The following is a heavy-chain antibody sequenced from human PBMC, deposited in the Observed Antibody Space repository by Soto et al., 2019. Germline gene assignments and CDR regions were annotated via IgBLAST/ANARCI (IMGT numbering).Heavy chain of an antibody. D-gene: IGHD3-3*01. Sequence: SETLSLTCAVYGGSFSGYYWSWIRQPPGKGLEWIGEINHSGSTNYNPSLKSRVTISVDTSKNQFSLKLSSVTAADTAVYYCARAGHREGFGVVSRWFDPWGQGTLVTVSS. CDR3: ARAGHREGFGVVSRWFDP. CDR1: GGSFSGYY. J-gene: IGHJ5*02. CDR2: INHSGST. V-gene: IGHV4-34*01.